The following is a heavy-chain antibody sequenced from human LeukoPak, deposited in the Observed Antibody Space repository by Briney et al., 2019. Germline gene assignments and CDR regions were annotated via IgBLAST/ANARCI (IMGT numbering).Heavy chain of an antibody. V-gene: IGHV4-61*02. J-gene: IGHJ6*03. CDR2: IYTSGST. D-gene: IGHD2-15*01. CDR3: AGSVVAEYYYYYYYMDV. Sequence: SQTLSLTCTVSGGSISSGSYYWSWIRQPAGKGLEWIGRIYTSGSTYYNPSLKSRVTISVDTSKNQFSLKLSSVTAADTAVYYCAGSVVAEYYYYYYYMDVWGKGTTVTVSS. CDR1: GGSISSGSYY.